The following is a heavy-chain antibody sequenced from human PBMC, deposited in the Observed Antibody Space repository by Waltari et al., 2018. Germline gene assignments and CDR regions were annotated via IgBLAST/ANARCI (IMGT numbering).Heavy chain of an antibody. CDR3: AGTTWRFGNNIDS. J-gene: IGHJ4*02. CDR1: GGFISRHY. Sequence: QVDLQQAGPGLVRPSETLSLTCSVSGGFISRHYCSWIRQSPGKGLEWIGFIYYGGDKNYNPSFKSRVTISVDTSKSQVSLVLTSVTAADTAVYFCAGTTWRFGNNIDSWGQGTLVTVSS. CDR2: IYYGGDK. D-gene: IGHD3-3*01. V-gene: IGHV4-59*11.